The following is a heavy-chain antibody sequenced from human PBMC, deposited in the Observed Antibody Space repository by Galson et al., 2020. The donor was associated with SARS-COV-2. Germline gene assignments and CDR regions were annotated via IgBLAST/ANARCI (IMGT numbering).Heavy chain of an antibody. CDR2: IFHSGST. CDR1: GYSINSGYF. CDR3: ARDEGYTSGLAVGGWD. D-gene: IGHD6-19*01. Sequence: SETLSLTCTVSGYSINSGYFWGWIRPPPGKGLEWIGSIFHSGSTFYNPSLESRVTISRDTSKNQFSLKLTSVTAADTAVYYCARDEGYTSGLAVGGWDWGQGTLVTVSS. J-gene: IGHJ4*02. V-gene: IGHV4-38-2*02.